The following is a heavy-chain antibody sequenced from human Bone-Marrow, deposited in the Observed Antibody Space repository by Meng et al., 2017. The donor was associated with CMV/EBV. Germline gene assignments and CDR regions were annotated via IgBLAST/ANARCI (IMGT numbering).Heavy chain of an antibody. Sequence: CAASGFTFSRDAMSWVRQAQGKGMEWVSVIYSGGSSTYYADSVKGRFTISRDNSKNTLYLQMNSLRAEDTAVYYCAKGGAATFGYPDYWGQGTLVTVSS. V-gene: IGHV3-23*03. D-gene: IGHD1-26*01. CDR1: GFTFSRDA. CDR2: IYSGGSST. J-gene: IGHJ4*02. CDR3: AKGGAATFGYPDY.